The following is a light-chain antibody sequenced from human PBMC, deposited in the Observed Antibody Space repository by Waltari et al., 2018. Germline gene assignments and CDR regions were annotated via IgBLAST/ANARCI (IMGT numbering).Light chain of an antibody. CDR2: DVT. CDR1: SRDIGGYNY. CDR3: ISYTSGTTYWV. Sequence: HSALTQPASVSGSPGQSITISCSGTSRDIGGYNYVSWYQQHPGKAPKLLIYDVTNRPSWVSNRFSCSKSGNTASLTISGLQAEDEAVYFCISYTSGTTYWVFGGGTKLTVL. V-gene: IGLV2-14*03. J-gene: IGLJ3*02.